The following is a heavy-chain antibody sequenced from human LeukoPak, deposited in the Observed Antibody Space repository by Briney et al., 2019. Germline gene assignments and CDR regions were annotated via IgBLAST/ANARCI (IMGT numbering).Heavy chain of an antibody. CDR2: INPSGGST. D-gene: IGHD6-13*01. Sequence: ASVKVSCKASGYTSTSYYMHWVRQAPGQGLEWMGIINPSGGSTGYAQKFQDRVTMTRDTSTSTVYMELSSLRSEDTAEYYCARAGGSSSWYLRSGFDYWGQGTLVTVSS. J-gene: IGHJ4*02. CDR3: ARAGGSSSWYLRSGFDY. CDR1: GYTSTSYY. V-gene: IGHV1-46*01.